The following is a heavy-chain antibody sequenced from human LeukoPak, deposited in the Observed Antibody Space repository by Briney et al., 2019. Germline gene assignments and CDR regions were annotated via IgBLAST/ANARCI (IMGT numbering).Heavy chain of an antibody. CDR2: IYYSGST. J-gene: IGHJ4*02. CDR3: ARHLDTAMVFGY. V-gene: IGHV4-59*08. Sequence: ETLSLTCPVSGGSISSYYWSWIRQPPGKGLEWIGYIYYSGSTNYNPSLKSRVTISVDTSKNQFSLKLSSVTAADTAVYYCARHLDTAMVFGYWGQGTLVTVSS. CDR1: GGSISSYY. D-gene: IGHD5-18*01.